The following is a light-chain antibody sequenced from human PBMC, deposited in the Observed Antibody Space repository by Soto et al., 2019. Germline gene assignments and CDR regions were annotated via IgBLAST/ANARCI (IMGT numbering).Light chain of an antibody. Sequence: DIPMTQSPSSLSASVGDRVTITCRASQTVSINLNWYQQKPGKAPKLLIYAASNLQSGVPSRFSGSGSGTYFTLTISSLQPEDFATYYCQQSYSSPLTFGGGTKVEIE. CDR3: QQSYSSPLT. CDR1: QTVSIN. CDR2: AAS. J-gene: IGKJ4*01. V-gene: IGKV1-39*01.